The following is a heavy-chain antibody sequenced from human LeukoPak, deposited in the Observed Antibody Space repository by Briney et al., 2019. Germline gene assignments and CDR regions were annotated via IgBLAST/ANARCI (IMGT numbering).Heavy chain of an antibody. CDR2: IYSSGST. CDR1: GGSISSSNYY. V-gene: IGHV4-39*01. CDR3: ARHPVLRYLGT. J-gene: IGHJ4*02. Sequence: SETLSLTCTVSGGSISSSNYYWGWISQPPGKGLEWIGSIYSSGSTYYNPSLKSRVTISVDTSKNQFSLKLSSVSAADTAVYYCARHPVLRYLGTWGQGTLVTVSS. D-gene: IGHD3-9*01.